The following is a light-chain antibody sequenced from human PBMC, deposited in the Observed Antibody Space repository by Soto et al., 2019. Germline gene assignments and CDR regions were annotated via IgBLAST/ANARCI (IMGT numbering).Light chain of an antibody. CDR3: SSYTRSSTVI. CDR1: SSDVGGYNY. CDR2: DVS. Sequence: QSALTQPASVSGSPGQSITISCTGTSSDVGGYNYVSWYQQHPGKAPKVMIYDVSNRLSWVSHRFSGSKSGNTASLTISGLQAEDEADYYCSSYTRSSTVIFGGGTKLTAL. V-gene: IGLV2-14*01. J-gene: IGLJ2*01.